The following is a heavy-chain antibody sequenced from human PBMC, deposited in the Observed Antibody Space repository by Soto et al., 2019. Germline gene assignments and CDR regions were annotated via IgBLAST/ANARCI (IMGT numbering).Heavy chain of an antibody. CDR1: GGSFSGYY. D-gene: IGHD6-13*01. V-gene: IGHV4-34*01. J-gene: IGHJ4*02. CDR3: ARHHIAASDY. Sequence: SSETLSLTCAVYGGSFSGYYWSWIRQPPGKGLEWIGEINHSGSTNYNPSLKSRVTISVDTSKNQFSLKLSSVTAADTAVYYCARHHIAASDYWGQGTLVTVSS. CDR2: INHSGST.